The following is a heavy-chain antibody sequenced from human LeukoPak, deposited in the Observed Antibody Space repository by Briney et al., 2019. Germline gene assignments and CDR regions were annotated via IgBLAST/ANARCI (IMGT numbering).Heavy chain of an antibody. CDR3: ASSRVLTTVVTLDY. CDR1: GYTFTSYG. D-gene: IGHD4-23*01. J-gene: IGHJ4*02. Sequence: SVKVSCKASGYTFTSYGISWVRQAPGQGLEWMGGIIPIFGTANYAQKFQGRVTITADESTSTAYMELSSLRSEDTAVYYCASSRVLTTVVTLDYWGQGTLVTVSS. V-gene: IGHV1-69*13. CDR2: IIPIFGTA.